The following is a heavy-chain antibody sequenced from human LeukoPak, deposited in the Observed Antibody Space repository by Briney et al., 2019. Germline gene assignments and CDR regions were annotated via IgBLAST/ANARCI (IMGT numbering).Heavy chain of an antibody. D-gene: IGHD1-26*01. V-gene: IGHV1-2*02. Sequence: GASVKVSCKASGYTFTGYYMHWVRQASGQGLEWMGWINPNSGGTNYAQKFQGRVTMTRDTSISTAYMELSRLRSDDTAVYYCARGTHFGSPPYYFDYWGQGTLVTVSS. CDR3: ARGTHFGSPPYYFDY. J-gene: IGHJ4*02. CDR1: GYTFTGYY. CDR2: INPNSGGT.